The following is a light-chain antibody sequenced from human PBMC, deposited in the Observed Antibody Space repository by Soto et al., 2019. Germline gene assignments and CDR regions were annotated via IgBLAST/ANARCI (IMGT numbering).Light chain of an antibody. CDR3: QTWGTAIHDVV. Sequence: QSVLTQSPSASASLGASVKLTCTLSSGHSSYAIAWPQQQPEKGPRYLMKLNSDGSLNKGDGIPDRFSGSSSGTERHLTISSLQSEDEADYYCQTWGTAIHDVVFGGGTKLTVL. CDR1: SGHSSYA. V-gene: IGLV4-69*01. CDR2: LNSDGSL. J-gene: IGLJ2*01.